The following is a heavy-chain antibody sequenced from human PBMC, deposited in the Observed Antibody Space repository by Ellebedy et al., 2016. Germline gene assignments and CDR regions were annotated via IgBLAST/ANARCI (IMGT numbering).Heavy chain of an antibody. CDR1: GGSFSGYY. Sequence: SETLSLXXAVYGGSFSGYYWTWIRQPPGKGLEWIGEINHSGSTNYNPSLKSRVTISVDTSKNQFSLKLSSVTAADTAVYYCARLRNIVVVPERTPVVYFDYWGQGTLVTVSS. CDR3: ARLRNIVVVPERTPVVYFDY. CDR2: INHSGST. V-gene: IGHV4-34*01. D-gene: IGHD2-2*01. J-gene: IGHJ4*02.